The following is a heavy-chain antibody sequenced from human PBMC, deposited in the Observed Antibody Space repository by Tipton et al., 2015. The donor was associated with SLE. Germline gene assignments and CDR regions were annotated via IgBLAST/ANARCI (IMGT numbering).Heavy chain of an antibody. J-gene: IGHJ3*02. CDR2: IIPIFGTA. D-gene: IGHD3-22*01. V-gene: IGHV1-69*05. CDR3: ARGGHYDSSGQGGAFDI. Sequence: QSGPEVKKPGSSVKVSCKASGGTFSSYAISWVRQAPGRGLEWIGGIIPIFGTANYAQKFQGRVTITTDESTSTAYMELSSLRYEDTAVYDCARGGHYDSSGQGGAFDIWGQETMVPVSS. CDR1: GGTFSSYA.